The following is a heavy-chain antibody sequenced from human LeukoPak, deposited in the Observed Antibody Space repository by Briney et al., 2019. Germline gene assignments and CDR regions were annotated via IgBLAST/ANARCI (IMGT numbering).Heavy chain of an antibody. CDR2: INHSGST. D-gene: IGHD3-22*01. J-gene: IGHJ4*02. CDR3: ARGQEVITRDFDY. V-gene: IGHV4-34*01. Sequence: SETLSLTCAVYGGSFSDYYWSWIRQPPGKGLEWIGEINHSGSTDFNPSLKSRVTISVDTSKNQFSLKLSSVTAADTAVYYCARGQEVITRDFDYWGQGTLVTVSS. CDR1: GGSFSDYY.